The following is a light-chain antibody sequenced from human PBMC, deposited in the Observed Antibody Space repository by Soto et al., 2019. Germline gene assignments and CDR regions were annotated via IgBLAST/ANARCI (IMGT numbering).Light chain of an antibody. Sequence: IVLLVAXGTLYLSIPEXXXXXXXASQSVSSSYLAWYQQKXGQAPRLLIYGASXRATGIPDRFSGRGSGTDFTLNISRLEPEEFAVYYCQQYGSSQWTSGQGTKAEIK. V-gene: IGKV3-20*01. J-gene: IGKJ1*01. CDR2: GAS. CDR1: QSVSSSY. CDR3: QQYGSSQWT.